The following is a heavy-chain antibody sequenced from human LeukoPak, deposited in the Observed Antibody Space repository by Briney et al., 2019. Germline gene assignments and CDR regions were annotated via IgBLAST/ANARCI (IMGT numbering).Heavy chain of an antibody. J-gene: IGHJ4*02. Sequence: GGSLRLSCAASGFTFSSYAMSWVRQAPGKGLEWVSAISGSGGSTYYADSVKGRFTISRDNAKNSLYLQMNSLRAEDTALYYCAKGSRSGWYDYWGQGTLVTVSS. CDR2: ISGSGGST. CDR3: AKGSRSGWYDY. CDR1: GFTFSSYA. V-gene: IGHV3-23*01. D-gene: IGHD6-19*01.